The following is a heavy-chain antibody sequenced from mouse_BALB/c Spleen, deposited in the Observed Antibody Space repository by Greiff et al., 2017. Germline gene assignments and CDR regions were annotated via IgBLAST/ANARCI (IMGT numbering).Heavy chain of an antibody. CDR1: GFSLTSYG. D-gene: IGHD1-1*01. J-gene: IGHJ3*01. V-gene: IGHV2-9*02. CDR2: IWAGGST. Sequence: QVQLKQSGPGLVAPSQSLSITCTVSGFSLTSYGVHWVRQPPGKGLEWLGVIWAGGSTNYNSALMSRLSISKDNSKSQVFLKMNSLQTDDTAMYYCATLYGSSPAWFAYWGQGTLVTVSA. CDR3: ATLYGSSPAWFAY.